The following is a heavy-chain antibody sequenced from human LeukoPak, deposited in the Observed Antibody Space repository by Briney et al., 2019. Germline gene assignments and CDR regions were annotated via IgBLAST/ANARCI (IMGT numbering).Heavy chain of an antibody. CDR1: GGSFSGYY. D-gene: IGHD2/OR15-2a*01. CDR3: ARYTTNDNRYFDL. Sequence: SETLSLTFAVYGGSFSGYYWSWIRQPPGKGLEWIGEMNHSGSTNYNPSLKSRVTISVDTSKNQFSLKLSSVTAADTAVYYCARYTTNDNRYFDLWGRGTLVTVSS. J-gene: IGHJ2*01. V-gene: IGHV4-34*01. CDR2: MNHSGST.